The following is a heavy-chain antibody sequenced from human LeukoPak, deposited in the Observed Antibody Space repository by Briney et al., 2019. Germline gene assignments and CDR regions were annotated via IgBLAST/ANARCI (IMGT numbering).Heavy chain of an antibody. CDR1: GYSISSGYY. J-gene: IGHJ6*04. V-gene: IGHV4-38-2*01. Sequence: SETLSLTCAVSGYSISSGYYWGWIRQPPGKGLEWIGSIYHSGSTYYNPSLKSRVTISVDTSKNQFSLKLSSVTAADTAVYYCARGLTRYYYGTDVWGKGTTVTVSS. CDR2: IYHSGST. D-gene: IGHD3-9*01. CDR3: ARGLTRYYYGTDV.